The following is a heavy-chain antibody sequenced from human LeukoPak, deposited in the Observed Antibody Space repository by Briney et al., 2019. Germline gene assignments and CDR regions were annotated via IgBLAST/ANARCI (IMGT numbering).Heavy chain of an antibody. Sequence: GGSLRLSCAASGFTFSSYEMNWVRQAPGKGLEWVSSISSSSYIYYADSVKGRFTISRDNSKNTLYLQMNSLRAEDTALYYCARGGYFGSDSVTGAGALGDYYMDVWGKGTTVTVSS. CDR1: GFTFSSYE. CDR2: ISSSSYI. V-gene: IGHV3-21*01. D-gene: IGHD3-9*01. CDR3: ARGGYFGSDSVTGAGALGDYYMDV. J-gene: IGHJ6*03.